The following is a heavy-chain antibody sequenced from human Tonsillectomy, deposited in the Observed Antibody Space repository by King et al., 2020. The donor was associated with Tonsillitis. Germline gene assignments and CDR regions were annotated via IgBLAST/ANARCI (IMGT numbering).Heavy chain of an antibody. CDR1: GFTFSSYG. CDR3: AGEADSWFSDY. J-gene: IGHJ4*02. V-gene: IGHV3-30*02. D-gene: IGHD6-13*01. CDR2: IRYDGSNK. Sequence: QLVQSGGGVVQPGGSLRLSCAASGFTFSSYGMHWVRQAPVKGLEWVSFIRYDGSNKYYADSVKGRFTISRDNSRNTLYLQMNSLRAEDTAVYYCAGEADSWFSDYWGQGTLVTVSS.